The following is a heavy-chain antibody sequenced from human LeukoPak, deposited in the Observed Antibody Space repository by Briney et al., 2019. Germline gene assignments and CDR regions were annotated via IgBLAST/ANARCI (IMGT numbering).Heavy chain of an antibody. CDR2: IYAGGTT. CDR3: ARVWELSFDH. Sequence: GGSLRLSCAASGFTVSSDHMSWVRQAPGKGLEWVPVIYAGGTTAYADSVKGRFTISRDTSKNTLSLHMNSLRAEDTARYYCARVWELSFDHWGQGPLVTVSS. D-gene: IGHD3-16*02. V-gene: IGHV3-53*01. CDR1: GFTVSSDH. J-gene: IGHJ4*02.